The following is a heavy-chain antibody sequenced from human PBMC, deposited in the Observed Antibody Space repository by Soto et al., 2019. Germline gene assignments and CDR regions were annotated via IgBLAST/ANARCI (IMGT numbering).Heavy chain of an antibody. V-gene: IGHV3-9*01. Sequence: GGSLRLSCAVSGFTFDDFAMHWVRQAPGKGLEWVSGISWSSGSIGYADSVKGRFTISRDNAKYSLYLKMNSLRTEDTALCYCAKDMNGYSYGGAFDIWGQGTMVTVSS. CDR3: AKDMNGYSYGGAFDI. D-gene: IGHD5-18*01. J-gene: IGHJ3*02. CDR2: ISWSSGSI. CDR1: GFTFDDFA.